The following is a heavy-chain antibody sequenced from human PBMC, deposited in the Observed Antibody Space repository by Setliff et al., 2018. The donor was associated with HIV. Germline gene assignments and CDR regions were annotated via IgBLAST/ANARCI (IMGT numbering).Heavy chain of an antibody. Sequence: PGGSLRLSCAASRFTFSSYSMNWVRQAPGKWLEWVSSITSSSSYKYYADSVKGRFTISRDNAKNSLYLQMNSLRAEDTAVYYCARGYYDSSGYYNALLWGQGTLVTVSS. CDR2: ITSSSSYK. CDR3: ARGYYDSSGYYNALL. CDR1: RFTFSSYS. D-gene: IGHD3-22*01. J-gene: IGHJ4*02. V-gene: IGHV3-21*01.